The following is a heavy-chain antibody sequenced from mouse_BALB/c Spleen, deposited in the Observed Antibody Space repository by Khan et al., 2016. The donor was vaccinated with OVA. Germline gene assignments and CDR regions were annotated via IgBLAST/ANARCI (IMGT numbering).Heavy chain of an antibody. CDR1: GYTFTSYW. V-gene: IGHV1S81*02. CDR3: ARIKNRVATYFDY. CDR2: TNPTNGRT. J-gene: IGHJ2*01. D-gene: IGHD1-1*01. Sequence: QVQLKESGAELVKAGASVKMSCKASGYTFTSYWMHWVKQRLGQGLEWFAETNPTNGRTYYNEKFKSKATLTVDKSSSTAYMLLSGPHFEDSAVYYSARIKNRVATYFDYWGQGTTLTVSS.